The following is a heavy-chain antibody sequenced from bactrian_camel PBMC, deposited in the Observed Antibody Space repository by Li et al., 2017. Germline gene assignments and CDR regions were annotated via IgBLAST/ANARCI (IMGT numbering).Heavy chain of an antibody. V-gene: IGHV3S1*01. Sequence: HVQLVESGGGSVQVGGSLNLSCVATPGYSYSTYCMAWFRQGPGKEREGVAFIDKLDSKRGYADTVKGRFTISRDNAKNTLYLQLNSLTREDSAMYYCTRETQWVGYHEFAEYWGQGTQVTVS. CDR2: IDKLDSKR. J-gene: IGHJ4*01. CDR3: TRETQWVGYHEFAEY. D-gene: IGHD5*01. CDR1: GYSYSTYC.